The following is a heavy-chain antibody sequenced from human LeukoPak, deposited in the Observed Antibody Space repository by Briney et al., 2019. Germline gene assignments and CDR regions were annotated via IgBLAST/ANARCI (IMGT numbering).Heavy chain of an antibody. Sequence: NPSETLPLTCTVSGGSISSYYWSWIRQPPGKGLEWIGYIYYSGSTNYNPSLKSRVTISVDTSKNQFSLKLSSVTAADTAVYYCARLPELLGDDAFDIWGQGTMVTVSS. CDR1: GGSISSYY. V-gene: IGHV4-59*08. CDR3: ARLPELLGDDAFDI. J-gene: IGHJ3*02. D-gene: IGHD1-26*01. CDR2: IYYSGST.